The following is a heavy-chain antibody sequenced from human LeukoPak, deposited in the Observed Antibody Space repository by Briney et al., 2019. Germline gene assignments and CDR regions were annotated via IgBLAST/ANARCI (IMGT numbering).Heavy chain of an antibody. J-gene: IGHJ4*02. V-gene: IGHV3-21*01. CDR1: GFTFSSYR. Sequence: KPGGSLRLSCAASGFTFSSYRMNWVRQAPGKGLEWVSSISSSSSYIYYADSVKGRFTISRDNAKNSLYLQMNSLRAEDTAVYYCARGIAVADPFDYWGQGTLVTVSS. CDR3: ARGIAVADPFDY. CDR2: ISSSSSYI. D-gene: IGHD6-19*01.